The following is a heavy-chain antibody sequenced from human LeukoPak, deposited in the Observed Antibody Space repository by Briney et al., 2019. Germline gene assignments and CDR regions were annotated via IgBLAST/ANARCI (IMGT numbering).Heavy chain of an antibody. Sequence: ASVKVSCKASGYTFTSYYMHLVRQAPGQGLEWMGIINPSGGSTSYAQKFQGRVTITADKSTSTAYMELSSLRSDDTAIYYCARAYGSGSSYHPDYWGQGTLVTVSS. D-gene: IGHD3-10*01. CDR2: INPSGGST. CDR3: ARAYGSGSSYHPDY. V-gene: IGHV1-46*01. J-gene: IGHJ4*02. CDR1: GYTFTSYY.